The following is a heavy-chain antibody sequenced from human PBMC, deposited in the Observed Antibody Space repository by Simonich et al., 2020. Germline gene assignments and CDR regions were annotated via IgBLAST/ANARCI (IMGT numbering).Heavy chain of an antibody. CDR1: GGSISSSSYY. CDR3: ARWAYSSSYFDY. Sequence: QLQLQESGPGLVKPSETLSLTCTVSGGSISSSSYYWGWIRQPPGKGLEWIGSIYYSGSTYNNPSLKSRVTISVDTSKNQFSLKLGSVTAADTAVYYCARWAYSSSYFDYWGQGTLVTVSS. D-gene: IGHD6-6*01. V-gene: IGHV4-39*01. J-gene: IGHJ4*02. CDR2: IYYSGST.